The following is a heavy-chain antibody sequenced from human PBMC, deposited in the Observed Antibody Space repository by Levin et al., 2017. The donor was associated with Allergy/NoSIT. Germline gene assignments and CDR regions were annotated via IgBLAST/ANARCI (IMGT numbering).Heavy chain of an antibody. CDR1: GYTFTSYA. V-gene: IGHV1-3*01. CDR2: INAGNGNT. J-gene: IGHJ5*02. D-gene: IGHD3-3*01. Sequence: GESLKISCKASGYTFTSYAMHWVRQAPGQRLEWMGWINAGNGNTKYSQKFQGRVTITRDTSASTAYMELSSLRSEDTAVYYCARAPGGTSFDYDFWSGYYTGRSPLDPWGQGTLVTVSS. CDR3: ARAPGGTSFDYDFWSGYYTGRSPLDP.